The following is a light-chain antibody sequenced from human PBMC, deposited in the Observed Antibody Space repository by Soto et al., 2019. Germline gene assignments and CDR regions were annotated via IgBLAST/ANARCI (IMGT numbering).Light chain of an antibody. CDR2: GTS. CDR1: QTVNGNY. Sequence: ETVLTQSPGTLSLSPGERATLSCRASQTVNGNYLVWYQQKPGQAPRLLIYGTSSRATGIPDRFSGSGSGTDFTLTISRLEPEDFAVYYCQQCGSLPGTFGQGTKVDIK. J-gene: IGKJ1*01. V-gene: IGKV3-20*01. CDR3: QQCGSLPGT.